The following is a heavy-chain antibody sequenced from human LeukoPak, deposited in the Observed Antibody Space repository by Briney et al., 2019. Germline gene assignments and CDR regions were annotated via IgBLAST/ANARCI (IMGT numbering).Heavy chain of an antibody. J-gene: IGHJ3*02. V-gene: IGHV4-59*08. Sequence: PSETLFLTCTVSGGSISGYHWNWIRQPPGKGLEWIGYIYYSGSTDSNPSLKSRVTISVDTSKNQFTLKLTSVTAADTAMYYCARRNDFDIWGPGTMVTVSS. CDR3: ARRNDFDI. CDR1: GGSISGYH. CDR2: IYYSGST.